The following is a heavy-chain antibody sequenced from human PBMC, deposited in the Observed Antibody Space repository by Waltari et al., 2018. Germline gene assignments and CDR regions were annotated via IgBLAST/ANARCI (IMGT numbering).Heavy chain of an antibody. Sequence: QVQLQQWGAGLLKPSETLSLTCAVYVGSFSGYYWSWTRQPPGKGLEWIGEINNSGSTNYNPSLKVRVTISVDTSKNQFSLKLSSVTAADTAVYYCARVLRYSGGVDVWGQGTTVIVSS. CDR2: INNSGST. CDR3: ARVLRYSGGVDV. V-gene: IGHV4-34*01. J-gene: IGHJ6*02. D-gene: IGHD3-9*01. CDR1: VGSFSGYY.